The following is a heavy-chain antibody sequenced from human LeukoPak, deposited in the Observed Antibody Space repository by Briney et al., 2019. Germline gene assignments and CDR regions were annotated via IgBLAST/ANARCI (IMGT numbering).Heavy chain of an antibody. CDR3: ARGGGPYDSSGYDADY. CDR2: ISYDGSNK. J-gene: IGHJ4*02. V-gene: IGHV3-30*04. CDR1: GFTFSSYA. D-gene: IGHD3-22*01. Sequence: GGSLRLSCAASGFTFSSYAMHWVRQAPGKGLEWVAVISYDGSNKYYADSVKGRFTISRDNSKNTLYLQMNSLRAEDTAVYYCARGGGPYDSSGYDADYWGQGTLVTVSS.